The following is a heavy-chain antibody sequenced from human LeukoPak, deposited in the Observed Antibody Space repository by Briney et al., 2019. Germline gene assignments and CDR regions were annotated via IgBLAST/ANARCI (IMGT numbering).Heavy chain of an antibody. Sequence: SETLSLTCTASGGSVTTYYWSWIRQPPGKGLEWIAYIYYSGITNYNPSLKSRVTISVDTSKNQVSPRLSSVTAADTAVYYCARHAIYSGDYSFWFDPWGLGTLVTVSS. J-gene: IGHJ5*02. D-gene: IGHD1-26*01. V-gene: IGHV4-59*08. CDR1: GGSVTTYY. CDR2: IYYSGIT. CDR3: ARHAIYSGDYSFWFDP.